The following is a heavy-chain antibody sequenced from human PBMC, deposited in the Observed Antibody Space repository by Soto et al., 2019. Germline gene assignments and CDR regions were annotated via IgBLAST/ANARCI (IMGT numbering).Heavy chain of an antibody. CDR2: IYYNGNT. Sequence: QVQLHESGPGLVKPSETLSLTCSVSGGSISGYYWNWIRQPAGQGLEWIGRIYYNGNTKYSPSLKSRVAMSLDTSKNSFSLTMTSVTAADTAVYYCARALSNDFWTSDVLSFWGRGTRITVSS. V-gene: IGHV4-4*07. CDR3: ARALSNDFWTSDVLSF. CDR1: GGSISGYY. D-gene: IGHD3-3*01. J-gene: IGHJ3*01.